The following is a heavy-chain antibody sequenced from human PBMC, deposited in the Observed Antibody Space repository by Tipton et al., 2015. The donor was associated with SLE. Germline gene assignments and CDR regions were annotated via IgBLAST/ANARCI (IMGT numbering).Heavy chain of an antibody. V-gene: IGHV5-51*06. J-gene: IGHJ4*02. CDR2: IYPGDSDT. CDR3: ARGAVADTYYFDY. Sequence: QSGPEVKKPGEPLKISCKGFRYSFSTYWVAWVRQMPGKGLEWVGMIYPGDSDTRYSPSFQDQVSISVDRSISTAYLQWDSLKASDTALYYCARGAVADTYYFDYWGQGTRVTVSS. D-gene: IGHD6-19*01. CDR1: RYSFSTYW.